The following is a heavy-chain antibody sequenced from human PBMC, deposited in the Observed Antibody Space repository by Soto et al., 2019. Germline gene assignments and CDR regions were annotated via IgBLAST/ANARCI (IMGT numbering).Heavy chain of an antibody. CDR1: GYTFTSYG. CDR2: ISAYNGNT. J-gene: IGHJ4*02. Sequence: ASVKVSCKASGYTFTSYGISWVRQAPGQGLEWMGWISAYNGNTNYAQKPQGRVTMTTDTSTSTAYMELRSLRSDDTAVYYCARILWVGATTGYFDYWGQGTLVTVSS. CDR3: ARILWVGATTGYFDY. D-gene: IGHD1-26*01. V-gene: IGHV1-18*01.